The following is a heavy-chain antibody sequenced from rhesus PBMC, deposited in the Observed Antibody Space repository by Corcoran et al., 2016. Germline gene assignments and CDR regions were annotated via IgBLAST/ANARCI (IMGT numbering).Heavy chain of an antibody. Sequence: EVQLVESGGGLVQPGGSLRLSCAASGFTFSSYGMHWVRQAPGNGLEWMAVISYDGSKKYYADSVKDRFTISRDNSKNMLYLQMNNLKLEDTAVYYCATTEDSGYSYRNYYGLDSWGQGVVVTVSS. CDR3: ATTEDSGYSYRNYYGLDS. D-gene: IGHD5-24*01. CDR2: ISYDGSKK. CDR1: GFTFSSYG. V-gene: IGHV3-54*02. J-gene: IGHJ6*01.